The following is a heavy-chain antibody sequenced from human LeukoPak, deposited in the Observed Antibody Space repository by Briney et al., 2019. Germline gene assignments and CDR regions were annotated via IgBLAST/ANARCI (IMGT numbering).Heavy chain of an antibody. J-gene: IGHJ6*02. CDR1: GYTFTSYG. Sequence: ASVKVSCKASGYTFTSYGISWVRQAPGQGLEWMGWISAYNGNTNYAQKLQGRVTMTTDTSTSTAYMELRSLRSDDTAVYYCARLSGSSWSPYYYGMDVWGQGTTVTVSS. D-gene: IGHD6-13*01. V-gene: IGHV1-18*01. CDR3: ARLSGSSWSPYYYGMDV. CDR2: ISAYNGNT.